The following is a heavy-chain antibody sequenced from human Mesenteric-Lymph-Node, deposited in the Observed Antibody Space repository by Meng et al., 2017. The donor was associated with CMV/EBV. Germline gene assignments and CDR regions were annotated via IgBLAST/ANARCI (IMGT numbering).Heavy chain of an antibody. Sequence: GESLKISCAASGFTFSSYWMHWVRQAPGKGLEWVALIRYDGSNKNYVDPVKGRFTISRDNSKNTLYLQMNSLRAEDTAVYYCAKVGEGGYDSGYFDYWGQGTLVTVSS. J-gene: IGHJ4*02. CDR1: GFTFSSYW. CDR2: IRYDGSNK. CDR3: AKVGEGGYDSGYFDY. V-gene: IGHV3-30*02. D-gene: IGHD5-12*01.